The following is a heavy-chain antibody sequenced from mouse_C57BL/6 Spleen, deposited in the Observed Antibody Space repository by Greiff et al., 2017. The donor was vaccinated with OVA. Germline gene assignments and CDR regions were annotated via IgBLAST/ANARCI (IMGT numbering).Heavy chain of an antibody. D-gene: IGHD3-2*02. CDR3: ARARGSSGYDDYAMDY. CDR1: GYTFTNYW. V-gene: IGHV1-63*01. CDR2: IYPGGGYT. Sequence: VQLVESGAELVRPGTSVKMSCKASGYTFTNYWIGWAKQRPGHGLEWIGDIYPGGGYTNYNEKFKGKATLTADKSSSTAYMQFSSLTSEDSAIYFCARARGSSGYDDYAMDYWGQGTSVTVSS. J-gene: IGHJ4*01.